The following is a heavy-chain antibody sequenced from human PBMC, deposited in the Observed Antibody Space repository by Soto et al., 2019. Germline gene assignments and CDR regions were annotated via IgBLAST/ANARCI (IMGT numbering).Heavy chain of an antibody. CDR1: GFTFSSYG. V-gene: IGHV3-30*18. D-gene: IGHD6-19*01. Sequence: PGGSLRLSCAASGFTFSSYGMHWVRQAPGKGLEWVAVISYDGSNKYYADSVKGRFTISRDNSKNTLYLQMNSLRAEDTAVYYCEKTGGYSSGWSGDYWGQRTLVTVSS. CDR2: ISYDGSNK. J-gene: IGHJ4*02. CDR3: EKTGGYSSGWSGDY.